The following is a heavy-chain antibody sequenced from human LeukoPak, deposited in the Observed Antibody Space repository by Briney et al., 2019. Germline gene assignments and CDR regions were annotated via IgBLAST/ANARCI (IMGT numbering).Heavy chain of an antibody. Sequence: AGGSLRLSCAASGFTVSDFYMSWVRQAPGKGLEWVSLIYVSDDTYYTDSVKGRFTISRDTSENTLYLQMNSLRVEDTAVYYCARDRLQYFDYWGQGTLVTVSS. CDR3: ARDRLQYFDY. CDR2: IYVSDDT. CDR1: GFTVSDFY. V-gene: IGHV3-53*01. J-gene: IGHJ4*02. D-gene: IGHD3-16*01.